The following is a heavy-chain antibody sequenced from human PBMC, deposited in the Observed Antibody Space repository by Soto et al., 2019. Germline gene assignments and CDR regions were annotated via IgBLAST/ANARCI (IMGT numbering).Heavy chain of an antibody. J-gene: IGHJ5*02. CDR2: ISAYNGNT. Sequence: ASVKVSCKASGYTFTSYGISWVRQAPGQGLEWMGWISAYNGNTNYAQKLQGRVTMTTDTSTSTAYMELRSLRSDDTAVYYCARVWLIQLWPNNWFDPWGQGTLVTVSS. CDR1: GYTFTSYG. D-gene: IGHD5-18*01. V-gene: IGHV1-18*01. CDR3: ARVWLIQLWPNNWFDP.